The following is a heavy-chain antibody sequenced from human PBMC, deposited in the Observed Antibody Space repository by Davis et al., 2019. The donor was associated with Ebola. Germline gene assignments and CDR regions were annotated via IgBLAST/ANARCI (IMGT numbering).Heavy chain of an antibody. CDR2: ISSDSDYI. Sequence: PGGSLRLSCVASGFTFSTYSMSWVRQAPGKGLEWVSSISSDSDYIYYADSAKGRFTISRDNAKNSLYLQMNSLRAEDTAVYYCARARPHYRPDYWGQGTLVTVSS. V-gene: IGHV3-21*01. J-gene: IGHJ4*02. CDR1: GFTFSTYS. D-gene: IGHD4-11*01. CDR3: ARARPHYRPDY.